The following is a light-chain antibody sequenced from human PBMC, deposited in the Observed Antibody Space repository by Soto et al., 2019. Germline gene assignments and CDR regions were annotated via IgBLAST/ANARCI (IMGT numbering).Light chain of an antibody. CDR1: QSVSSSY. CDR3: QQYGSSSWT. V-gene: IGKV3-20*01. J-gene: IGKJ1*01. Sequence: EIVLTQSPGTLSLSPGERATLSCRASQSVSSSYLAWYQQKPGQAPRLLIYGASSRATGIPDRFSGSVSGTVFTLTISRLEPEDFAVYYCQQYGSSSWTFGQGTKVEIK. CDR2: GAS.